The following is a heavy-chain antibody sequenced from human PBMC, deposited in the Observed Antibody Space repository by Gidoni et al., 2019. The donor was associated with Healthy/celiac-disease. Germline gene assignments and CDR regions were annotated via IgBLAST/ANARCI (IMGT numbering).Heavy chain of an antibody. J-gene: IGHJ5*02. Sequence: QVQLVQSGAEAKKPGAAVKVSCKASGYTFTGYYMHWVRQAPGQGLEWMGRINPNSGGTNYAQKFQGRVTMTRDTSISTAYMELSRLRSDDTAVYYCARDYSSSPPWYWFDPWGQGTLVTVSS. CDR2: INPNSGGT. D-gene: IGHD6-13*01. CDR3: ARDYSSSPPWYWFDP. CDR1: GYTFTGYY. V-gene: IGHV1-2*06.